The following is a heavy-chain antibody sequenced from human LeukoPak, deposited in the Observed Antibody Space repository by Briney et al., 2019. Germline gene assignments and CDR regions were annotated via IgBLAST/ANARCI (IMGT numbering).Heavy chain of an antibody. CDR3: ARFTYYGPFDY. V-gene: IGHV4-59*01. CDR1: GGSFSRDY. J-gene: IGHJ4*02. D-gene: IGHD2-21*01. Sequence: PSETLSLTCAVSGGSFSRDYWSWIRQPPGKGLEWVGWISYTGSTKYSSSLNSRATISVDTSKNHFSLKLTSVTAADTAVYYCARFTYYGPFDYWVQAILVTVSS. CDR2: ISYTGST.